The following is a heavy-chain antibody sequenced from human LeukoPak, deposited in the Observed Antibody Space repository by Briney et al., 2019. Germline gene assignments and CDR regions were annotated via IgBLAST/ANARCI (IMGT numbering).Heavy chain of an antibody. V-gene: IGHV1-2*02. D-gene: IGHD3-10*01. J-gene: IGHJ4*02. CDR3: ARGDGSGNSYGLIHDH. Sequence: GASVRVSCKASGYTFTGYYIHWVRQAPGQGLEWMGWLNPNTGGTNYAQKFQGRVTMTRGTSISTAYMELGRLSSDDTAVYYCARGDGSGNSYGLIHDHWGQGTLVIVSS. CDR1: GYTFTGYY. CDR2: LNPNTGGT.